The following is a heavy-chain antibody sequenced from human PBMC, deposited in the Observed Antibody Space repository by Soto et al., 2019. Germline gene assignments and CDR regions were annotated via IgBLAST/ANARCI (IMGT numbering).Heavy chain of an antibody. V-gene: IGHV3-11*01. CDR3: ARDVDADFRTDFDY. Sequence: LRLSCAASGFTFSDYYIHWIRRAPGKGLEWISYISGNGEIIQYAASARGRFTISRDNAENSVYLEMDRLRAEDTALYYCARDVDADFRTDFDYWGRGTLVTVSS. CDR1: GFTFSDYY. D-gene: IGHD4-17*01. J-gene: IGHJ4*02. CDR2: ISGNGEII.